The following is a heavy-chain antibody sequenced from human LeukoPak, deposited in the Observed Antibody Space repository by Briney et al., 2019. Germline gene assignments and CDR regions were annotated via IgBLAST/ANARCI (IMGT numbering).Heavy chain of an antibody. CDR2: TYTGGNP. CDR1: GFTVSSIH. D-gene: IGHD3-22*01. Sequence: GGSLRLSCAASGFTVSSIHMVWVRQAPGKGLEWVSVTYTGGNPYYADSVKGRFIISRDISKNTLYLQMNSLRAEDSALYYCARGGRGSAAVVAPRSFDIWGQGTMVTVSS. CDR3: ARGGRGSAAVVAPRSFDI. J-gene: IGHJ3*02. V-gene: IGHV3-53*01.